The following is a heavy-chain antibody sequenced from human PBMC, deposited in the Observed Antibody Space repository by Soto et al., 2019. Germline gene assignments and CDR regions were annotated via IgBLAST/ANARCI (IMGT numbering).Heavy chain of an antibody. D-gene: IGHD3-3*01. CDR1: GFTFNTYA. J-gene: IGHJ4*02. V-gene: IGHV3-23*01. Sequence: EVQLLESGGGLVQPGGSLRLSCTASGFTFNTYAMSWVRQAPGKGLEWVSAISGSGGDTYYADSVQGRFTISRDNSKSTLSLQMNSLRAEDTAVYYCAKDGRFLDYLASTAVDHWGRGTLVTVSS. CDR2: ISGSGGDT. CDR3: AKDGRFLDYLASTAVDH.